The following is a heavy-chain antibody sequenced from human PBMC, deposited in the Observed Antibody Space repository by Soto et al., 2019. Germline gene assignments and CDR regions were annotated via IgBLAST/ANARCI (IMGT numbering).Heavy chain of an antibody. V-gene: IGHV4-59*08. D-gene: IGHD3-3*01. CDR1: GGSISSYY. CDR2: IYYSGST. Sequence: PSETLSLTCTVSGGSISSYYWSWIRQPPGKGLEWIGYIYYSGSTNYNPSLKSRVTISVDTSKNQFSLKLSSVTAADTAVYYCARQNFGSGYSPGLDYWGQGTLVTAS. J-gene: IGHJ4*02. CDR3: ARQNFGSGYSPGLDY.